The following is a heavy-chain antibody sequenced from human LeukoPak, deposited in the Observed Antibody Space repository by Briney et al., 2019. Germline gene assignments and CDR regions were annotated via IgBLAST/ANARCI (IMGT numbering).Heavy chain of an antibody. CDR2: ISSSSSYI. Sequence: GGSLRLSCAASGFTFSSYSMNWVRQAPGKGLEWVSSISSSSSYIYYADSVKGRFTISRDNSKNTLYLQMNSLRAEDTAVYYCAKRARTYYYDSSGYYPDAFDIWGQGTMVTVSS. D-gene: IGHD3-22*01. V-gene: IGHV3-21*04. CDR3: AKRARTYYYDSSGYYPDAFDI. CDR1: GFTFSSYS. J-gene: IGHJ3*02.